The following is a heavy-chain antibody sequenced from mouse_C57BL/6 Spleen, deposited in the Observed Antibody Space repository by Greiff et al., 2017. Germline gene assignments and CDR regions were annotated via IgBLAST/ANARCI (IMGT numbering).Heavy chain of an antibody. V-gene: IGHV1-82*01. CDR3: AREPLTGHYFDY. CDR2: IYPGDGDT. J-gene: IGHJ2*01. Sequence: QVQLQQSGPELVKPGASVKISCKASGYAFSSSWMNWVKQRPGKGLEWIGRIYPGDGDTNYNGKFTGKATLTADKSSSTAYMQLSSLTSEDSAVYVCAREPLTGHYFDYWGQGTTLTVSS. D-gene: IGHD4-1*01. CDR1: GYAFSSSW.